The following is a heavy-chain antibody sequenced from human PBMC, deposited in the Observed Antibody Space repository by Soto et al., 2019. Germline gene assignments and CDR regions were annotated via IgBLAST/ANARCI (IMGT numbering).Heavy chain of an antibody. V-gene: IGHV3-33*01. D-gene: IGHD3-22*01. CDR1: GFTFSSYG. Sequence: PGGSLRLSCAASGFTFSSYGMHWVRQAPGKGLEWVAVIWYDGSNKYYADSVKGRFTISRDNSKNTLYLQMNSLRAEDTAVYYCARGPHYYDSSYYFDYWGQGTLVTVSS. J-gene: IGHJ4*02. CDR3: ARGPHYYDSSYYFDY. CDR2: IWYDGSNK.